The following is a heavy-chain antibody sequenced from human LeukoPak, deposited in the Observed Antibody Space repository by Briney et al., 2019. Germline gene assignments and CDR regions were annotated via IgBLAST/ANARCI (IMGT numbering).Heavy chain of an antibody. CDR1: GFIFSSYG. CDR2: IRYDGTNK. Sequence: GGSLRLSCAASGFIFSSYGMHWVRQAPGKGLEWVAFIRYDGTNKYYADSVKGWFTISKDKSKNTLYLQMSGLRAEDTAVYYCAKAADGVPPGKPLNWFDPRGQGTLVTVSS. J-gene: IGHJ5*02. V-gene: IGHV3-30*02. CDR3: AKAADGVPPGKPLNWFDP. D-gene: IGHD2-2*02.